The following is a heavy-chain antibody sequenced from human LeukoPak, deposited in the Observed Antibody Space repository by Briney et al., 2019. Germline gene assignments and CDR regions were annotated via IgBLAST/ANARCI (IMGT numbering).Heavy chain of an antibody. CDR3: ARTQGWGTVRTGYYYGMDV. V-gene: IGHV4-59*08. D-gene: IGHD4-11*01. CDR2: IYYIGST. J-gene: IGHJ6*02. CDR1: GGSISSYY. Sequence: SETLSLTCTVSGGSISSYYWSWVRQPPGKGLEWIGCIYYIGSTNYIPSLKSRVTISVDTSKNQFSLNLRFVTAADTAVYSCARTQGWGTVRTGYYYGMDVWGQGTTVTVSS.